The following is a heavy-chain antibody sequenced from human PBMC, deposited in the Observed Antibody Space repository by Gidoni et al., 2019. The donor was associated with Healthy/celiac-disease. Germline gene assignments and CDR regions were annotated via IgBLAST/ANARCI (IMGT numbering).Heavy chain of an antibody. J-gene: IGHJ4*02. CDR2: RNPNSGNT. CDR3: AREFGRGDGYNGGY. D-gene: IGHD3-10*01. CDR1: GYTFTSYD. V-gene: IGHV1-8*01. Sequence: QVQLVQSGAEVKKPGASVKVSCTASGYTFTSYDINWVRQATGQGLEWMGWRNPNSGNTGYAQKFQGRVTMTRNTSISTAYMELSSLRSEDTAVYYCAREFGRGDGYNGGYWGQGTLVTVSS.